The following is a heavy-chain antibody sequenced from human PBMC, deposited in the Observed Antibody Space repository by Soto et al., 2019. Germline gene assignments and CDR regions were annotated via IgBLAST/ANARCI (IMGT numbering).Heavy chain of an antibody. J-gene: IGHJ4*02. D-gene: IGHD5-12*01. CDR2: IKHDGVTT. Sequence: GASVKVSCKASAYTLNTYHIHWVRQAPGQGLEWLGIIKHDGVTTIYAQELQGRVTITRDTSASTVYMELSSLRSEDTGVYYCARAISGYVTWGQGTLVTVS. V-gene: IGHV1-46*02. CDR3: ARAISGYVT. CDR1: AYTLNTYH.